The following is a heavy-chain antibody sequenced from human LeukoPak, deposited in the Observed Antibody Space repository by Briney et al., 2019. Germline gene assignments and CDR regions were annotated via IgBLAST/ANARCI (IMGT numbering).Heavy chain of an antibody. CDR1: GGTFSSYA. Sequence: GASVKVSCKASGGTFSSYAISWVRQAPGQGLEWMGGIIPIFGTANYAQKFQGRVTITADKSTSTAYMELSSLRSEDTAVYYCARSPGGIVVPAAPDYWGQGTLVTVSS. D-gene: IGHD2-2*01. J-gene: IGHJ4*02. V-gene: IGHV1-69*06. CDR2: IIPIFGTA. CDR3: ARSPGGIVVPAAPDY.